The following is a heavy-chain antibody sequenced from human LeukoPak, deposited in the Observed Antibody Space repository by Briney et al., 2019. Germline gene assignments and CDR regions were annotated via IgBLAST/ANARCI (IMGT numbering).Heavy chain of an antibody. CDR3: AKGPSSAVVAATPVYY. Sequence: AGGSLRLSCAASGFIFSSYAMSWVRQAPGKWLEWVSAISGSGVSTYYADSVKGRFTISRDNSKNTLYLQMNSLRAEDSAVYYCAKGPSSAVVAATPVYYWGQGTLVTVSS. V-gene: IGHV3-23*01. J-gene: IGHJ4*02. CDR1: GFIFSSYA. D-gene: IGHD2-15*01. CDR2: ISGSGVST.